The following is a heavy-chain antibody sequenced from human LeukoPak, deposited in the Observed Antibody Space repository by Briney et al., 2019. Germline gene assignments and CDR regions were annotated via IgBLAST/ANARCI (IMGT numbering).Heavy chain of an antibody. D-gene: IGHD5-12*01. Sequence: GGSLRLSCAASGFTFSSYGTHWVRQAPGKGLEWVAFIRYDGSNKYYADSVKGRFTISRDTSKRMLYLQMSSLRAEDTAVYYCAKDGSAFREYYMDVWGKGTTVTVSS. CDR2: IRYDGSNK. J-gene: IGHJ6*03. CDR1: GFTFSSYG. CDR3: AKDGSAFREYYMDV. V-gene: IGHV3-30*02.